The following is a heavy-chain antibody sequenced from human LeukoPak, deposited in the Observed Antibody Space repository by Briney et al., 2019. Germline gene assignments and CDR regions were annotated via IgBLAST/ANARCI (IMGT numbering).Heavy chain of an antibody. J-gene: IGHJ4*02. D-gene: IGHD3-10*01. CDR1: GGSIGSDGYY. Sequence: PSQTLSLTCSVSGGSIGSDGYYWNWIRQPPGKGLEWIGSIYYSGSTYYNPSLKSRVTISVDTSKNQFSLKLSSVTAADTAVYYCASRTTMVRGVVFDYWGQGTLVTVSS. CDR2: IYYSGST. V-gene: IGHV4-39*01. CDR3: ASRTTMVRGVVFDY.